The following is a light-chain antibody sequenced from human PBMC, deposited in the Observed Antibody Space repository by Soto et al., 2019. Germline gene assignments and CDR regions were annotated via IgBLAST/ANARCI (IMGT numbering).Light chain of an antibody. Sequence: QSVLTQPPSASGTPGQRVTISCSGSSSNIGSNTVNWYQQLPGTAPKLLIFNNNQRPSGVPDRFSGSKSATSASLAISGLQSEDEADYYCTTWYDSLNGWVFGGGTKLTVL. CDR1: SSNIGSNT. CDR2: NNN. V-gene: IGLV1-44*01. J-gene: IGLJ3*02. CDR3: TTWYDSLNGWV.